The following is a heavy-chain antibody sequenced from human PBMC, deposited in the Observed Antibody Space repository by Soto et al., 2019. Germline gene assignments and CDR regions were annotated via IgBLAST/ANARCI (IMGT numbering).Heavy chain of an antibody. CDR1: IGSINSYY. J-gene: IGHJ4*02. CDR2: FYHIGST. V-gene: IGHV4-59*01. D-gene: IGHD6-19*01. Sequence: SETLSLTCTVPIGSINSYYWSWIRQAPGKGLEWIGFFYHIGSTTYNPSLRSRVTISADTSKNQFSVKLTSVTAADTAVYYCARGGIPVPGSPPPFDYWGPGTLVTVSS. CDR3: ARGGIPVPGSPPPFDY.